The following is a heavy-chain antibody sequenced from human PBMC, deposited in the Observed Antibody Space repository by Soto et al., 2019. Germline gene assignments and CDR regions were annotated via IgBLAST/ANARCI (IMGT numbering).Heavy chain of an antibody. CDR2: IRRKANSYTT. Sequence: EVQLVESGGGLVQPGGSLRLSCAASGLIFSDYHMDWVRQAPGKGLEWVGRIRRKANSYTTEYAASVKGRFTISRDDSKNSLYLQMNSLKTEYTVAYYCAMLGSWSGGSKDMDVWGQGTTVNVSS. J-gene: IGHJ6*02. V-gene: IGHV3-72*01. CDR1: GLIFSDYH. CDR3: AMLGSWSGGSKDMDV. D-gene: IGHD2-15*01.